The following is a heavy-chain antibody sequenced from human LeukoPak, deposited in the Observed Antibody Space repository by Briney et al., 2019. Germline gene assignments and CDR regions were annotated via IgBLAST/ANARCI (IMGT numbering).Heavy chain of an antibody. D-gene: IGHD3-9*01. CDR3: ARDLAHYDILTGSGFDP. Sequence: ASVKVSYKASGYTFTGYYMHWVRQAPGQGLEWMGWINPNSGGTNYAQKFQGRVTMTRDTSISTAYMELSRLRSDDTAVYYCARDLAHYDILTGSGFDPWGQGTLVTVSS. V-gene: IGHV1-2*02. CDR2: INPNSGGT. CDR1: GYTFTGYY. J-gene: IGHJ5*02.